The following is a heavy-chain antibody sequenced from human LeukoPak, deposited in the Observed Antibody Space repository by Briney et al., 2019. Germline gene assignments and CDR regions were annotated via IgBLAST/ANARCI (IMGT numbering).Heavy chain of an antibody. CDR1: GGSISSYY. CDR3: ARGPRGLLWFGELLSGFDP. J-gene: IGHJ5*02. D-gene: IGHD3-10*01. V-gene: IGHV4-59*01. Sequence: PSETLSLTCTVSGGSISSYYWSWIRQPPGKGLEWIGYIYYSGSTNYNPSLKSRVTISVDTSKNQFSLKLSSVTAADTAVYYCARGPRGLLWFGELLSGFDPWGQGTLVTVSS. CDR2: IYYSGST.